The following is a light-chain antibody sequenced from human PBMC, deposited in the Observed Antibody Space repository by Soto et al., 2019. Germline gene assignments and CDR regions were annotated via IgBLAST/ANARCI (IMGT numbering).Light chain of an antibody. CDR1: QSISSY. J-gene: IGKJ3*01. Sequence: DIQVTQSPSSLSASVGDRITITCRASQSISSYLNWYLQKPGKAPKLLIYAASSLQGGVPSRLGGSGSGTDFTLTISSLQPKDFATSYSDLSYSIPFTFGPGPKVVI. CDR3: DLSYSIPFT. V-gene: IGKV1-39*01. CDR2: AAS.